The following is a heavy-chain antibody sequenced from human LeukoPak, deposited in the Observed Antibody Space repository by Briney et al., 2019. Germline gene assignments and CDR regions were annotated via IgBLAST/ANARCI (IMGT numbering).Heavy chain of an antibody. CDR2: IKGTGTRT. V-gene: IGHV3-74*03. CDR3: VRGGHKLDIETSRYYYGLDV. J-gene: IGHJ6*02. D-gene: IGHD2-2*03. CDR1: GFTLSTYW. Sequence: GGSLRLSCAASGFTLSTYWRTWVRQGPGKGLGTVSGIKGTGTRTVYADSVKGRFTISRDNAKNTMYLQMNSLRAEDTAVYYCVRGGHKLDIETSRYYYGLDVWGQGTTVTVSS.